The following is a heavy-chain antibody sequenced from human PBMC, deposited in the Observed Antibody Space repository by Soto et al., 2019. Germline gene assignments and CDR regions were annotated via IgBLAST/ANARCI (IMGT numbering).Heavy chain of an antibody. CDR2: MRSDGSNK. J-gene: IGHJ1*01. Sequence: QVQLVESGGGVVQRGRSLRLSCEASGFIFSNYDMYWVRQGPGKGLEWVALMRSDGSNKYYVDSVKGRFTISRDNSKNMLFLQMDSLRAEDTAVYYCARAHISSEISMPQTFHHWGPGTLVTVSS. CDR1: GFIFSNYD. D-gene: IGHD2-2*01. CDR3: ARAHISSEISMPQTFHH. V-gene: IGHV3-33*08.